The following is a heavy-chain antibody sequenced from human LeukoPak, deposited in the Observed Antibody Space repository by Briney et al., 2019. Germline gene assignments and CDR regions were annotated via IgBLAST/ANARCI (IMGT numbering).Heavy chain of an antibody. Sequence: GGSLRLSCAASGFTFSSYAMSWVRQAPGKGLVWVSRINSDGSRTSYADSVKGRFTISRDNAKNTLYLQMGSLRVEDTAVYYCATGDGHNAFDYWGQGTLVTVSS. V-gene: IGHV3-74*01. D-gene: IGHD5-24*01. CDR2: INSDGSRT. CDR1: GFTFSSYA. CDR3: ATGDGHNAFDY. J-gene: IGHJ4*02.